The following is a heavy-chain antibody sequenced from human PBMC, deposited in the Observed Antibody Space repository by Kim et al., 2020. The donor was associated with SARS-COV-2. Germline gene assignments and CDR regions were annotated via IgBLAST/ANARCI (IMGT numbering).Heavy chain of an antibody. D-gene: IGHD4-17*01. CDR3: ATDGSSDYGDYERGLGGVWRMADY. J-gene: IGHJ4*02. CDR1: GGSISSSSYY. Sequence: SETLSLTCTVSGGSISSSSYYWGWIRQPPGKGLEWIGSIYYSGSTYYNPSLKSRVTISVDTSKNQFSLKLSSVTAADTAVYYCATDGSSDYGDYERGLGGVWRMADYWGQGTLVTVSS. CDR2: IYYSGST. V-gene: IGHV4-39*01.